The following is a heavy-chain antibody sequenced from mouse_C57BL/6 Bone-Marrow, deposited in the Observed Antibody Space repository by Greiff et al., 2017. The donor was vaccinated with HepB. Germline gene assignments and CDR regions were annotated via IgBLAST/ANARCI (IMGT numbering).Heavy chain of an antibody. CDR3: ARTPWDDWYFDV. D-gene: IGHD4-1*01. Sequence: QVQLQQPGAELVKPGASVKLSCKASGYTFTSYWMHWVKQRPGQGLEWIGMIHPNSGSTKYNEKFKGKATLTVDTSSSTAYMELHSLTSEDSAVYFCARTPWDDWYFDVWGTGTTVTVSS. V-gene: IGHV1-64*01. J-gene: IGHJ1*03. CDR2: IHPNSGST. CDR1: GYTFTSYW.